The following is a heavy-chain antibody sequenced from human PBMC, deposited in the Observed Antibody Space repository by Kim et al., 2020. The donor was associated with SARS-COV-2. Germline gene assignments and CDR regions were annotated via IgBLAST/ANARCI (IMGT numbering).Heavy chain of an antibody. CDR3: ARVRGSGWFEYYYYYYGMDV. J-gene: IGHJ6*02. V-gene: IGHV4-59*01. CDR1: GGSISSYY. D-gene: IGHD6-19*01. CDR2: IYYSGST. Sequence: SETLSLTCTVSGGSISSYYWSWIRQPPGKGLEWIGYIYYSGSTNYNPSLKSRVTISVDTSKNQFSLKLSSVTAADTAVYYCARVRGSGWFEYYYYYYGMDVWGQGTTVTVSS.